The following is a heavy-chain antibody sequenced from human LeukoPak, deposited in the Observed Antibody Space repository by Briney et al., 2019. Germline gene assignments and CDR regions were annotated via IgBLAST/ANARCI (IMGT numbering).Heavy chain of an antibody. Sequence: SETLPLTCTVSGDSMSNYYRSWIRQPPGKGLEWIGYIYYSGITNYNPSLKSRVTISVDTSRNQFSLKLTSVTGADTALYHCARGMVNTYYYYYYMDVWGKGTSVTVSS. J-gene: IGHJ6*03. D-gene: IGHD2-8*01. CDR2: IYYSGIT. V-gene: IGHV4-59*01. CDR3: ARGMVNTYYYYYYMDV. CDR1: GDSMSNYY.